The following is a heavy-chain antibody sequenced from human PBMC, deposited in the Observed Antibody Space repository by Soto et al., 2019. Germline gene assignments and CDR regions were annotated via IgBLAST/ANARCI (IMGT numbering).Heavy chain of an antibody. D-gene: IGHD2-2*02. CDR2: INRGGNAK. CDR1: TFTFSNHW. CDR3: ARIYCGATSSYIAY. V-gene: IGHV3-7*01. Sequence: EVQLVESGGGLVQPGGSLRLSCAASTFTFSNHWMSWVRQAPGKGLEWVANINRGGNAKYYLDSVKGRFTISRDNAKNTRNLQTSSLRAQVTAVYRRARIYCGATSSYIAYWRQGTLVTVSS. J-gene: IGHJ4*02.